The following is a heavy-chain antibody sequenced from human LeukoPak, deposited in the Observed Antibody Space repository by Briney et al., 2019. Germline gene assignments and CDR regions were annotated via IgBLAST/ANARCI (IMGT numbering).Heavy chain of an antibody. J-gene: IGHJ5*02. V-gene: IGHV1-18*01. CDR2: ISAYNGNT. D-gene: IGHD2-15*01. CDR1: GYTFTSYG. CDR3: ARAGYCSGGSCPWVWFDP. Sequence: ASVKVSCKASGYTFTSYGISWVRQAPGQGLEWMGWISAYNGNTNYAQKLQGRVTMTTDTSTSTAYMELRSLRSDDTVVYYCARAGYCSGGSCPWVWFDPWGRGTLVTASS.